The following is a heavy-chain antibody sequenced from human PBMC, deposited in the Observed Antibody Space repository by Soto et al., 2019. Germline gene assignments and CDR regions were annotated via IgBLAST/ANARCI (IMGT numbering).Heavy chain of an antibody. J-gene: IGHJ4*02. Sequence: GGFLRLSCVASGFTFSSYEMNWVRQAPGKGLEWVSYMSSSGGTIYYADSVRGRFTISRDNAKNSLYLQMNNLRAEDTAVYYCAREGDGYTQSLDFWGQGTLVTVSS. D-gene: IGHD5-12*01. CDR3: AREGDGYTQSLDF. V-gene: IGHV3-48*03. CDR1: GFTFSSYE. CDR2: MSSSGGTI.